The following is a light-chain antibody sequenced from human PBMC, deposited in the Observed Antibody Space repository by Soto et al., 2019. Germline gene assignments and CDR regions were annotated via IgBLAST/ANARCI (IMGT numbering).Light chain of an antibody. V-gene: IGKV3-20*01. CDR2: GAS. Sequence: EIVLTHSPGTLSLSPCERATLSCRASQSVSNNYLAWYQQKPGQAPRLLIYGASTRATDIPARFSGSGSGTEFTLTISRLEPEDFAVYYCQQYGSSGTFGQGTKV. CDR1: QSVSNNY. J-gene: IGKJ1*01. CDR3: QQYGSSGT.